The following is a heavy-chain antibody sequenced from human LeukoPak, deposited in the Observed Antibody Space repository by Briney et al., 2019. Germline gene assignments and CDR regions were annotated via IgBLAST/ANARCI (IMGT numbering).Heavy chain of an antibody. V-gene: IGHV4-4*07. CDR1: GGSISSYY. J-gene: IGHJ6*02. CDR2: IYTSGST. D-gene: IGHD3-9*01. Sequence: SETLSLTCTVSGGSISSYYWSWIRQPAGKGLEWIGRIYTSGSTNYNPSLKSRVTMSVDTSKNQFSLKLSSVTAADTAVYYCARDVTTYDILTGYFCFYGMDVWGQGTTVTVSS. CDR3: ARDVTTYDILTGYFCFYGMDV.